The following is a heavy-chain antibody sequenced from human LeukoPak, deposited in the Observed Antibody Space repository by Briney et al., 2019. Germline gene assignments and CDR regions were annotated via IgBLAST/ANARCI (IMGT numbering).Heavy chain of an antibody. CDR3: ARGPDSTTGEAFDI. Sequence: PSETLSLTCTVSGGSISSGDYYWSWIRQPPRKGLEWIGYIYYSGSTYYNPSLKSRVTISVDTSKNQFSLKLSSVTAADTAVYYCARGPDSTTGEAFDIWGQGTMVTVSS. CDR2: IYYSGST. V-gene: IGHV4-30-4*01. CDR1: GGSISSGDYY. J-gene: IGHJ3*02. D-gene: IGHD3-16*01.